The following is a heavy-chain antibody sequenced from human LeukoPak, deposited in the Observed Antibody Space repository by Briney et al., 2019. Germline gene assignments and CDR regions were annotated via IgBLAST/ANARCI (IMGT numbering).Heavy chain of an antibody. CDR1: GGSFSGYY. CDR2: INHSGST. CDR3: ARRTYSSGWPFDS. V-gene: IGHV4-34*01. J-gene: IGHJ4*02. D-gene: IGHD6-19*01. Sequence: SETLSLTCAVYGGSFSGYYWTWLRQPPGKGLEWIGEINHSGSTNYNPSLKSRVTISVDTSKNQFSLKLSSVTAADTAVYYCARRTYSSGWPFDSWGQGTLVTVSS.